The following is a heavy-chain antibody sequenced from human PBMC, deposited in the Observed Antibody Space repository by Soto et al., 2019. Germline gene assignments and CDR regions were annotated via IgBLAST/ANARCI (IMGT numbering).Heavy chain of an antibody. CDR1: GFTFSNYG. CDR2: ITSSGSYI. J-gene: IGHJ6*02. V-gene: IGHV3-21*01. CDR3: ARDGEAHYGLDV. Sequence: PGGSLRLSCAASGFTFSNYGMNWVRQAPGKGLEWVSFITSSGSYIFYADSLKGRFTVSRDNAKNSVYLHMSSLRAEDTAVYYCARDGEAHYGLDVWGQGTTVTVSS. D-gene: IGHD3-10*01.